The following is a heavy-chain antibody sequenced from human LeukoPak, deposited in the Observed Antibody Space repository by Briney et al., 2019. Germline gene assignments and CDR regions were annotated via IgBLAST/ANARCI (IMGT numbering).Heavy chain of an antibody. D-gene: IGHD1-26*01. CDR1: GYTFTGYY. V-gene: IGHV1-2*02. J-gene: IGHJ4*02. CDR2: INPNSGGT. Sequence: EASVKVSCKASGYTFTGYYMHWVRQAPGQGLEWMGWINPNSGGTNYAQKFQGRVTMTRDTSISTAYMELSRLRSDDTAVYYCASSIRGLGATLDYWGQGTLVTVSS. CDR3: ASSIRGLGATLDY.